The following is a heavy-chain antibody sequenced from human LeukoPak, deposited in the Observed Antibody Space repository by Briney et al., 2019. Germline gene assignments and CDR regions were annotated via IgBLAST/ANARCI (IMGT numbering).Heavy chain of an antibody. CDR2: ISYDGSNK. J-gene: IGHJ4*02. D-gene: IGHD5-18*01. V-gene: IGHV3-30*18. CDR3: AKELHLGYSYGFDY. CDR1: GFTFSSYG. Sequence: GRSLRLSCAASGFTFSSYGMHWVRQAPGKGXXXXXVISYDGSNKYYADSVKGRFTISRDNSKNTLYLQMNSLRAEDTAVYYCAKELHLGYSYGFDYWGQGTLVTVSS.